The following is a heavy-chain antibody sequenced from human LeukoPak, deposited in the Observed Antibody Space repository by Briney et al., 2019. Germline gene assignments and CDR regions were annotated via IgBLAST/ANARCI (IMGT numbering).Heavy chain of an antibody. CDR3: AKVPVVKGIHASYGNIDY. D-gene: IGHD4-17*01. CDR2: ISGSGGST. Sequence: GGSLRLSCAASGFTFSSYAMSWVRQAPGKGLEWVSAISGSGGSTYYADSVKGRFTISRDNSKNTLYLQMNSLRVEDTAVYYCAKVPVVKGIHASYGNIDYWGQGTLVTVSS. J-gene: IGHJ4*02. V-gene: IGHV3-23*01. CDR1: GFTFSSYA.